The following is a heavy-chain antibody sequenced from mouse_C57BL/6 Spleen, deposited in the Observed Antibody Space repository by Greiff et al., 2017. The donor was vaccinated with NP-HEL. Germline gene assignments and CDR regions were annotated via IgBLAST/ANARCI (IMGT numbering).Heavy chain of an antibody. D-gene: IGHD2-2*01. J-gene: IGHJ4*01. CDR1: GYAFSSYW. V-gene: IGHV1-80*01. CDR3: ANGYGYAMDY. CDR2: IYPGDGDT. Sequence: QVHVKQSGAELVKPGASVKISCKASGYAFSSYWMNWVKQRPGKGLEWIGQIYPGDGDTNYNGKFKGKATLTADKSSSTAYMQLSSLTSEDSAVYFCANGYGYAMDYWGQGTSVTVSS.